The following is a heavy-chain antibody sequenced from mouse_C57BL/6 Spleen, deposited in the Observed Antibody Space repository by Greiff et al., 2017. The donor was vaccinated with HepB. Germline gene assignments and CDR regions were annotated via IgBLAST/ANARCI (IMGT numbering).Heavy chain of an antibody. Sequence: QVQLKESGPGLVAPSQSLSITCTVSGFSLTSYGVHWVRQPPGKGLEWLVVIWSDGSTTYNSALKSRLSISKDNSKSQVFLKMNSLQTDDTAMYYCARDYYGSSHWYFDVWGTGTTVTVSS. CDR1: GFSLTSYG. D-gene: IGHD1-1*01. CDR2: IWSDGST. CDR3: ARDYYGSSHWYFDV. V-gene: IGHV2-6*03. J-gene: IGHJ1*03.